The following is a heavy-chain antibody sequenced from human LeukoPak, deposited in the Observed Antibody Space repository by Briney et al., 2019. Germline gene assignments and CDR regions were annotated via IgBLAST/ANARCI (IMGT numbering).Heavy chain of an antibody. CDR2: IYNSGYT. V-gene: IGHV4-30-4*01. J-gene: IGHJ6*02. CDR1: GGSISSDDYY. CDR3: ARDGVATTYYYCYGMDV. D-gene: IGHD5-12*01. Sequence: SETLSLTCTVSGGSISSDDYYWSWIRQPPGRGLEWIGYIYNSGYTYYNPSLKSRVTISVDTSKNQFSLKLTSVTAADSAVYYCARDGVATTYYYCYGMDVWGQGTTVTVSS.